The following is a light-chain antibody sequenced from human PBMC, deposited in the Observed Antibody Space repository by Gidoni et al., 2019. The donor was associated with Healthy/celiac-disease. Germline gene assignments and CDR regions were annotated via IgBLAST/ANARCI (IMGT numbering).Light chain of an antibody. J-gene: IGKJ5*01. Sequence: DIVMTQSPLSLPVTPGEPASISCRSSQSLLHSNGYNYLDWYLQKPGQSPQLLIYLGSNRAAGVPERCSGSGSGTDFTLKSSRVEAEDVGVYYCMQALQTITFGQGTRLEIK. CDR1: QSLLHSNGYNY. CDR2: LGS. V-gene: IGKV2-28*01. CDR3: MQALQTIT.